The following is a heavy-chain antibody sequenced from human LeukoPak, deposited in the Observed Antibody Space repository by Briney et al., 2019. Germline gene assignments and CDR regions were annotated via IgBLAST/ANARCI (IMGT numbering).Heavy chain of an antibody. CDR3: ARDYVDDIPMIKDY. CDR2: INLSGGST. V-gene: IGHV1-46*01. CDR1: GCTFTSYH. Sequence: ASVKVSCKASGCTFTSYHMHWVRQAPGQGLEWMGKINLSGGSTTYAQKFQGRVTITRDTSTSTVYMELSSLRSEDTAVYYCARDYVDDIPMIKDYWGQGTLVTVSS. J-gene: IGHJ4*02. D-gene: IGHD2-8*01.